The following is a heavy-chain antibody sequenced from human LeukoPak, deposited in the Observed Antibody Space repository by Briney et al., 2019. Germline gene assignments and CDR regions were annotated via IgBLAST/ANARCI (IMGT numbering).Heavy chain of an antibody. D-gene: IGHD3-3*01. CDR3: AGTYYDFWSGYYTLDY. CDR1: GYTFTGYY. V-gene: IGHV1-2*02. Sequence: ASVKVSCKASGYTFTGYYMHWVRQAPGQGLEWMGWINPNSGGTNYAQKFQGRVTMTRDTSISTAYMELSRLRSDDTAVYYCAGTYYDFWSGYYTLDYWGQGTLVTGSS. CDR2: INPNSGGT. J-gene: IGHJ4*02.